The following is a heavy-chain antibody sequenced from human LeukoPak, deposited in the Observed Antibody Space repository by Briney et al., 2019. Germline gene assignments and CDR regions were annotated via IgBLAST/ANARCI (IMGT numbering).Heavy chain of an antibody. V-gene: IGHV3-30*18. Sequence: GRSLRLSCAASGFTFSSYGVHWVRQAPGKGLEWVAVISYDGSNKYYADSVRGRFTISRDNSKNTLYLQMNSLRAEDTAVYYCAKDASSSWSDAFDIWGQGTMVTVSS. J-gene: IGHJ3*02. CDR1: GFTFSSYG. CDR3: AKDASSSWSDAFDI. D-gene: IGHD6-13*01. CDR2: ISYDGSNK.